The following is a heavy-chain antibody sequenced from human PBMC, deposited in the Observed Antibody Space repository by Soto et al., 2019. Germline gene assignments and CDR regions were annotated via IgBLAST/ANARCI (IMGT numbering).Heavy chain of an antibody. V-gene: IGHV1-69*08. CDR3: ARDRDYYDSSGYYMIPYYFDY. CDR2: IIHILGIA. D-gene: IGHD3-22*01. J-gene: IGHJ4*02. Sequence: QVQLVQSGAEVKKPGSSVKVSCKASGGTFSSYTISWVRQAPGQGLEWMGRIIHILGIANYAQKFQGRVTITADKSTSTAYMELSSLRSEDTAVYYCARDRDYYDSSGYYMIPYYFDYWGQGTLVTVSS. CDR1: GGTFSSYT.